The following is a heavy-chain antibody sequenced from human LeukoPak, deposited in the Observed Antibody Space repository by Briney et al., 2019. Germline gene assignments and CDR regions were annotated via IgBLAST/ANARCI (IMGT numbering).Heavy chain of an antibody. CDR1: RFIFSNYW. V-gene: IGHV3-7*03. CDR2: IKQDGREK. Sequence: GGSLRLSCAASRFIFSNYWMRWVRQAPGKGLEWVANIKQDGREKYYVDSVKGRFTISRDNAKNSLSLQMDSLRAEDTAVYYCAREIYDSSGYGAFDIWGQGTMVTVSS. D-gene: IGHD3-22*01. J-gene: IGHJ3*02. CDR3: AREIYDSSGYGAFDI.